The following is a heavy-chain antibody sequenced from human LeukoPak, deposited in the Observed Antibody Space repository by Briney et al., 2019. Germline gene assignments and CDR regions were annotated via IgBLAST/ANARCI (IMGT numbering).Heavy chain of an antibody. D-gene: IGHD5-24*01. Sequence: GGSLRLSCAASGFTFGSYWMSWVRQAPGKGLEWVAKIKQDRSEKHYVDSVKGRFAISRDNAKNSLYLQMNSLRAEDTAVYYCARDSRRDGYNFGGQGTLVTVSS. J-gene: IGHJ4*02. V-gene: IGHV3-7*04. CDR1: GFTFGSYW. CDR3: ARDSRRDGYNF. CDR2: IKQDRSEK.